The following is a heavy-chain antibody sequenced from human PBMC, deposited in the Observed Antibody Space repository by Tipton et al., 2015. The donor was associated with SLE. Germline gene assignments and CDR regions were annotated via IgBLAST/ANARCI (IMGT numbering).Heavy chain of an antibody. D-gene: IGHD6-19*01. J-gene: IGHJ6*02. CDR2: LYYSGST. Sequence: TLSLTCTVSGGSISSYCWSWIRQPPGKGLDWIGYLYYSGSTNYNPSLKSRVTISVDTSKNQFSLKLSSVTAADTAVYYCARDRSSGWPSHGMDVWGQGTTVTASS. V-gene: IGHV4-59*01. CDR3: ARDRSSGWPSHGMDV. CDR1: GGSISSYC.